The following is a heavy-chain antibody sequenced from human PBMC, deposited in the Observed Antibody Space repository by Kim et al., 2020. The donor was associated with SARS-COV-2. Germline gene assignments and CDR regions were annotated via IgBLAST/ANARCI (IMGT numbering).Heavy chain of an antibody. CDR3: ARESGDNGIDH. V-gene: IGHV3-48*01. J-gene: IGHJ4*02. Sequence: KFYPHSVKARSTISRDTAKTSLFLQMTSLRAEEAAVYYCARESGDNGIDHWGQGTLVTVSS. D-gene: IGHD1-26*01. CDR2: K.